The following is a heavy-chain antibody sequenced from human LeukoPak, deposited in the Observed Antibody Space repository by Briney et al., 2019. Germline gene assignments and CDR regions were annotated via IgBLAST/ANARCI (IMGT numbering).Heavy chain of an antibody. CDR3: AKEGTPQVSTWYDL. J-gene: IGHJ5*02. CDR2: ISYEGGTQ. CDR1: GFTFSSYG. D-gene: IGHD3-10*01. Sequence: RRSLRLSCAASGFTFSSYGMHWVRQAPGKGLEWVAVISYEGGTQHYADSVKGRYIISRDNPRNTLYLQMNNLRTEDTAVYYCAKEGTPQVSTWYDLWGQGTQVIVSS. V-gene: IGHV3-30*18.